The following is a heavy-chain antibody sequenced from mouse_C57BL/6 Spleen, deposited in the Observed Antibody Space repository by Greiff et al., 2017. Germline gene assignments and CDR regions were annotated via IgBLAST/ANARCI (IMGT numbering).Heavy chain of an antibody. V-gene: IGHV14-3*01. Sequence: VQLQQSVAELVRPGASVKLPCTASGFNIKNTYMPWVKQRPEQGLEWIGRIDPANGNTKYAPKFQGKATITADTSSNTAYLQLSSLTSEDTAVYYCARDGYDYAMDCWGQGASVTVAS. J-gene: IGHJ4*01. CDR3: ARDGYDYAMDC. CDR2: IDPANGNT. CDR1: GFNIKNTY. D-gene: IGHD2-2*01.